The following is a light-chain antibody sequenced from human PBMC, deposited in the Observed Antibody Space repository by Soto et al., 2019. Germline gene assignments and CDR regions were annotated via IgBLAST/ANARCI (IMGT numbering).Light chain of an antibody. J-gene: IGLJ1*01. V-gene: IGLV1-51*01. CDR2: DDN. CDR3: VAWDDSLRAYV. CDR1: SSNIGGNS. Sequence: QSALTQPPSVSAAPGQKVTISCSGSSSNIGGNSVSWYQQLPGTAPKLLIYDDNKRPSGIPDRFSGSKSGTSASLAINGLQSEDEADYYCVAWDDSLRAYVFGSGTKVTVL.